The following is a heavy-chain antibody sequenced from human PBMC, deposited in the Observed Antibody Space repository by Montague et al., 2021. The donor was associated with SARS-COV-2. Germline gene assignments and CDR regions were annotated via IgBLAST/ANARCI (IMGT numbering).Heavy chain of an antibody. V-gene: IGHV4-34*01. CDR2: INHSGTT. D-gene: IGHD4-23*01. Sequence: SETLSLTCAVYGGPFSGYYWTWIHQSPGKGLEWIAEINHSGTTNYNFNPSLRSRVTISVDTSKSQFSLKLSSVTAADTGVYYCARWDPQTLTLIGLRGKSASDYWGQGTLVTVSS. J-gene: IGHJ4*02. CDR3: ARWDPQTLTLIGLRGKSASDY. CDR1: GGPFSGYY.